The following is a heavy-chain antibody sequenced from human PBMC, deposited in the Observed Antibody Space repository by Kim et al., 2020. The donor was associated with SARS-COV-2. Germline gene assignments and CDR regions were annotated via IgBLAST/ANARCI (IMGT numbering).Heavy chain of an antibody. CDR2: ISSNGGST. CDR1: GFTFSSYA. D-gene: IGHD3-22*01. J-gene: IGHJ6*02. V-gene: IGHV3-64D*06. CDR3: VKDYYDSSGYFFNYYYYYGMDV. Sequence: GGSLRLSCSASGFTFSSYAMHWVRQAPGKGLEYVSAISSNGGSTYYADSVKGRFTISRDNSKNTLYLQMSSLRAEDTAVYYCVKDYYDSSGYFFNYYYYYGMDVWGQGTTVTVSS.